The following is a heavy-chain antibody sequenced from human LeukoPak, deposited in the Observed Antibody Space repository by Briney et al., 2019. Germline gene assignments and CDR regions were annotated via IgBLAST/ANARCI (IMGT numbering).Heavy chain of an antibody. J-gene: IGHJ3*02. CDR1: GYTFTGYY. Sequence: GASVKVSCKASGYTFTGYYMHWVRQAPGQGLEWMGWINPNSGGTNYAQKFQGRVTMTRDTSISTAYMELSRLRSDDTAVYYCARVQLEWFVNDAFDIWGQGTMVTVSS. CDR2: INPNSGGT. V-gene: IGHV1-2*02. D-gene: IGHD3-3*01. CDR3: ARVQLEWFVNDAFDI.